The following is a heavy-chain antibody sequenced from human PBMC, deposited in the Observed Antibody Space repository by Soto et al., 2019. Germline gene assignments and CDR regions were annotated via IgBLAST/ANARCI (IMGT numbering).Heavy chain of an antibody. V-gene: IGHV3-74*01. J-gene: IGHJ2*01. CDR3: VRLRYSNNSRYFDL. CDR1: GFTFSTYW. Sequence: EVQLVESGGGLVQPGGSLRLSCAASGFTFSTYWMYWVRQAPGEGLVWVSRIKGDGSASDNADSVKGRFTISRDNAKNRLDLQMNSLRAEDTAVYYCVRLRYSNNSRYFDLWGRGTLVTVSS. CDR2: IKGDGSAS. D-gene: IGHD4-4*01.